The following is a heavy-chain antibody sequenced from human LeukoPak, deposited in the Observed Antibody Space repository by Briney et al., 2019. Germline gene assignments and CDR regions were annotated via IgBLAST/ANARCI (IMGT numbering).Heavy chain of an antibody. V-gene: IGHV4-34*01. CDR1: GTSFTHYY. Sequence: SETLSLTCNVSGTSFTHYYWSWIRQTPEKGLEWIGQINHSGVTSYNPSLRSRITLSVDRSKNQFSLKVTSVTAADTGVYYCARGPGTVGLSPWGQGTLVTVSS. D-gene: IGHD1/OR15-1a*01. CDR2: INHSGVT. CDR3: ARGPGTVGLSP. J-gene: IGHJ5*02.